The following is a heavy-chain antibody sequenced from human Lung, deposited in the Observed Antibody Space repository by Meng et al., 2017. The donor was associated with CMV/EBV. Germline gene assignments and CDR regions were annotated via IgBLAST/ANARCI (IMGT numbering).Heavy chain of an antibody. J-gene: IGHJ6*02. Sequence: ASVXVSXKASGYTFTSYGISWVRQAPGQGLERMGWISAYNGNTNYAQKLQGRVTMTTDTSTSTAYMELRSLRSDDTAVYYCAREGYCSSTSCYTSRYYYYYGMDVWGQGXTVTVSS. V-gene: IGHV1-18*01. D-gene: IGHD2-2*02. CDR1: GYTFTSYG. CDR3: AREGYCSSTSCYTSRYYYYYGMDV. CDR2: ISAYNGNT.